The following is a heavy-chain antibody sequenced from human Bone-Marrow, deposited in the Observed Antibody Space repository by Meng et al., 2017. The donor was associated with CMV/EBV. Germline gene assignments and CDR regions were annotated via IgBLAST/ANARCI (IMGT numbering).Heavy chain of an antibody. CDR3: AKEGGLVVVPAAIPRHNWFDP. V-gene: IGHV3-30*02. Sequence: GYGMHWVRQAPGKGLGWVAFIRYDGSNKYYADSVKGRFTISSDNSKNTLHLQMNSLRAEDTAVYYCAKEGGLVVVPAAIPRHNWFDPWGQGTLVTVSS. D-gene: IGHD2-2*02. J-gene: IGHJ5*02. CDR1: GYG. CDR2: IRYDGSNK.